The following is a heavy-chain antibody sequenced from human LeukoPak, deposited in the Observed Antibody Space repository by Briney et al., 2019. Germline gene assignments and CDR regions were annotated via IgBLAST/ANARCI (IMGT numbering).Heavy chain of an antibody. CDR2: ISYDGSNK. V-gene: IGHV3-30*04. D-gene: IGHD3-10*01. CDR3: ASLWFGDLPFDY. CDR1: GFTFGSYA. J-gene: IGHJ4*02. Sequence: QPGRSLRLSCAASGFTFGSYAMHWVRQAPGKGLEWVAVISYDGSNKYYADSVKGRFTISRDNSKNTLYLQMNSLRAEDTAVYYCASLWFGDLPFDYWGQGTLVTVSS.